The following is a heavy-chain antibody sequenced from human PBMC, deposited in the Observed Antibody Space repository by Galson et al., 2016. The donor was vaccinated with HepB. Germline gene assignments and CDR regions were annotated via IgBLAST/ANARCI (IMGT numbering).Heavy chain of an antibody. J-gene: IGHJ6*03. D-gene: IGHD4-17*01. Sequence: SLRLSCAASGFTFSSYAMHWVRQAPGKGLEWVAVISYDGSNKYYADSVKGRFTISRDNSKNTLDLQMNSLRAEDTAVYYCARDGDYSHYYYYMDVWGKGTTVTVSS. V-gene: IGHV3-30-3*01. CDR3: ARDGDYSHYYYYMDV. CDR1: GFTFSSYA. CDR2: ISYDGSNK.